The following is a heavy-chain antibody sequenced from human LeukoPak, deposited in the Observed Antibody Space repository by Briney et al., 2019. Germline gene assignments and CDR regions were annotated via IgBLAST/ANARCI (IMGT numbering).Heavy chain of an antibody. CDR1: GAFIISSNYY. CDR2: IYSSEST. Sequence: SETLSLTCNVSGAFIISSNYYWAWIRQPPGKGLEWIGNIYSSESTQYTPSLKSRVTISADMSKNQFFLKLTSATAADTAVYYCTRRTYRADFDYWGQGSLVTVSS. J-gene: IGHJ4*02. CDR3: TRRTYRADFDY. D-gene: IGHD3-16*02. V-gene: IGHV4-39*01.